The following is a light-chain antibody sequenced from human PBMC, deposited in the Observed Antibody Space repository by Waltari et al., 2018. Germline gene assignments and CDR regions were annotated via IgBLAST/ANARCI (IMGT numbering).Light chain of an antibody. CDR3: HSRETFSTRL. CDR2: GPD. V-gene: IGLV3-19*01. J-gene: IGLJ2*01. CDR1: SLRRYY. Sequence: SSDLTQDPSLSVALGQTVRITCQGDSLRRYYASWYQQRPGQAPILVLYGPDHRPSGIPDRFSGSTSGNTASLTIAGAQAEDEADYYCHSRETFSTRLFGGGTRLTV.